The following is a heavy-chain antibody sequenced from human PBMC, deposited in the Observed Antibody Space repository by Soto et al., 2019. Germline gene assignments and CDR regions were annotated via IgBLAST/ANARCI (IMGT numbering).Heavy chain of an antibody. CDR3: ARVGQGQYYFDY. CDR2: ISPDGSRT. CDR1: GFTFSSYW. Sequence: EVQLVESGGGLVQPGGSLRLSCAGSGFTFSSYWMHWVRQTPGEGLVWVSRISPDGSRTSYADSVKGRFTISRDNGENRLYLRMNSKGDEATAVYYCARVGQGQYYFDYWGQGTLVTVSS. J-gene: IGHJ4*02. V-gene: IGHV3-74*01.